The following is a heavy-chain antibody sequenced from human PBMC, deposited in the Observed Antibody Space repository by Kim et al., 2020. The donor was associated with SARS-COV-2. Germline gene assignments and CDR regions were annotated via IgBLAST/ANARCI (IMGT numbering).Heavy chain of an antibody. J-gene: IGHJ4*02. V-gene: IGHV4-4*07. CDR2: T. Sequence: TNYNPSLKSRVTMSVDTSKNQFSLKLSSVTAADTAVYYCARDGVAGTLDYWGQGTLVTVSS. CDR3: ARDGVAGTLDY. D-gene: IGHD6-19*01.